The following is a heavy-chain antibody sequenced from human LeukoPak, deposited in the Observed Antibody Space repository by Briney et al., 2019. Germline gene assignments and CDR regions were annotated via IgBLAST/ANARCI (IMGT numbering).Heavy chain of an antibody. CDR1: GYSFTSYW. V-gene: IGHV5-51*01. J-gene: IGHJ3*02. CDR3: ARGSGYYDILTGYYRGLYDAFDI. Sequence: GESLKISCKGSGYSFTSYWIGWVRQMPGKGLEWMGIIYPGDSGTRYSPSFQGQVTISADKSISTAYLQWSSLKASDTAMYYCARGSGYYDILTGYYRGLYDAFDIWGQGTMVTVSS. CDR2: IYPGDSGT. D-gene: IGHD3-9*01.